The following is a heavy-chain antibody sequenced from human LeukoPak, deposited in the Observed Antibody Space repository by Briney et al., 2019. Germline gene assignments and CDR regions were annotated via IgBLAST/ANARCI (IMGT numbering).Heavy chain of an antibody. CDR1: GYTFTTSD. D-gene: IGHD6-13*01. Sequence: ASVKVSCKASGYTFTTSDINWVRQATGQGLEWMGWMNPNSGKTGSAQKFQGRLTMTKNTSTTTAYMEVTGLRFEDTAIYYWARGRPGPAGAGTDDFWGQGTLITVSS. J-gene: IGHJ4*02. V-gene: IGHV1-8*01. CDR2: MNPNSGKT. CDR3: ARGRPGPAGAGTDDF.